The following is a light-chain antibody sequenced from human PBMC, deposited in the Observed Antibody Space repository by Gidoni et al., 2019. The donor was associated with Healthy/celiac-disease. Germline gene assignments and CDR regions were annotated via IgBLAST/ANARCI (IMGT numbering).Light chain of an antibody. V-gene: IGKV1-27*01. Sequence: DIQMTQSQSSLSASVGDRVTITCRASQGISNYLAWYQQKPGKVPKLLIYAASTLQSGVPSRFSGSGSGTDFTLTISSLQPEDVATYYCQKYNSARLFTFGPGTKVDIK. CDR1: QGISNY. J-gene: IGKJ3*01. CDR3: QKYNSARLFT. CDR2: AAS.